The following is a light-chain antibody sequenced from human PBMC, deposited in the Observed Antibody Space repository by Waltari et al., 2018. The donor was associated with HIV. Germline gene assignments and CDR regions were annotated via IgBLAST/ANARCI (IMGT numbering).Light chain of an antibody. CDR3: QQYGNSPPFT. J-gene: IGKJ3*01. Sequence: EIVLTQSPGTLSLSPGDRATLSCRASQTVSSNYLAWYQQKPGQTARLLIYSASSRATGIPDRFRGSGSGTDFTLTISRLEPEDFAVYFCQQYGNSPPFTFGPGTKVEIK. CDR1: QTVSSNY. CDR2: SAS. V-gene: IGKV3-20*01.